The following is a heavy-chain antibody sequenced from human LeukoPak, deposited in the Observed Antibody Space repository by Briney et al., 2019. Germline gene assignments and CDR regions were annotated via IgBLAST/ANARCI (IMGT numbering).Heavy chain of an antibody. J-gene: IGHJ6*02. V-gene: IGHV3-7*03. CDR3: AKDRSSGWYVYYYGMDV. CDR2: IKQDGSEK. D-gene: IGHD6-19*01. Sequence: GGSLRLSCAASGFTFSSYWMSWVRQAPGKGLEWVANIKQDGSEKYYADSVKGRFTISRDNAKNSLYLQMNSLRAEDTALYYCAKDRSSGWYVYYYGMDVWGQGTTVTVSS. CDR1: GFTFSSYW.